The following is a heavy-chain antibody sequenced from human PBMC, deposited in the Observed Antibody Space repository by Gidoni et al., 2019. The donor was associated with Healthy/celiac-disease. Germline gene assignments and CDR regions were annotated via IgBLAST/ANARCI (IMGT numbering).Heavy chain of an antibody. CDR2: IIPILGIA. J-gene: IGHJ2*01. V-gene: IGHV1-69*02. CDR3: ARPYCGGDCYSDWYFDL. CDR1: GGTFSSYT. D-gene: IGHD2-21*01. Sequence: QVQLVQSGAEVKKTGSSVKVSCKASGGTFSSYTISWVRQAPGQGLEWMGRIIPILGIANYAQKFQGRVTITADKSTSTAYMELSSLRSEDTAVYYCARPYCGGDCYSDWYFDLWGRGTLVTVSS.